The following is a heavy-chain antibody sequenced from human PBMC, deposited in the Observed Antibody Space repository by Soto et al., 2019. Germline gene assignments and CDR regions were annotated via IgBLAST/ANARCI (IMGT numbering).Heavy chain of an antibody. Sequence: GGSLRLSCAASGFTFSSYEMNWVRQAPGKGLEWVSYISSSGSTIYYADSVKGRFTISRDNAKNSLYLQMNSLRAEDTAVYYCAREQGPAFYGYLWGMDVWGQRTTVTVSS. V-gene: IGHV3-48*03. CDR3: AREQGPAFYGYLWGMDV. CDR2: ISSSGSTI. CDR1: GFTFSSYE. J-gene: IGHJ6*02. D-gene: IGHD5-18*01.